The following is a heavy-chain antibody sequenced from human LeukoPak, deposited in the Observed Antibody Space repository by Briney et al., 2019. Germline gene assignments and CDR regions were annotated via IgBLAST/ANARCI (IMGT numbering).Heavy chain of an antibody. CDR2: INHSGST. J-gene: IGHJ6*03. V-gene: IGHV4-34*01. CDR3: ARGSPHYDFWSGYFGYYYYYMDV. D-gene: IGHD3-3*01. Sequence: SETLSLTCAVYGGSFSGYYWSWIRQPPGKGLEWIGEINHSGSTNYNPSLKSRVTISVDTSKNQFSLKLSSVTAADTAVYYCARGSPHYDFWSGYFGYYYYYMDVWGKGTTVTVSS. CDR1: GGSFSGYY.